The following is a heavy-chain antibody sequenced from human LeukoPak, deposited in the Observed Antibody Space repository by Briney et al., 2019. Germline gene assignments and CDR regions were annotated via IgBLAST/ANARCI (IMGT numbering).Heavy chain of an antibody. CDR2: ISAYNGNT. D-gene: IGHD6-13*01. CDR3: ARDAGSSVSYGMDV. J-gene: IGHJ6*02. V-gene: IGHV1-18*01. CDR1: GYTSTSYG. Sequence: ASVKVSCTASGYTSTSYGISWVRQAPGQGLEWMGWISAYNGNTNYAQKLQGRVTMTTDTSTSTAYMELRSLRSDDTAVYYCARDAGSSVSYGMDVWGQGTTVTVSS.